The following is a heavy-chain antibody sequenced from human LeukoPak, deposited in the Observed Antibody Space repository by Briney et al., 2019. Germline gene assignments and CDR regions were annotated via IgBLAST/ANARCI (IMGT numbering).Heavy chain of an antibody. Sequence: GESLRLSCAASGFTFSGYSMNWVRQAPGKGLEWVSYISSGGSTLYYADSVKGRFTISRDNAKNSLYLQMNSLRAEDTAVYYCARSSAIAYYYMDVWGKGTTVTVSS. CDR1: GFTFSGYS. CDR3: ARSSAIAYYYMDV. J-gene: IGHJ6*03. CDR2: ISSGGSTL. V-gene: IGHV3-48*01. D-gene: IGHD2-2*01.